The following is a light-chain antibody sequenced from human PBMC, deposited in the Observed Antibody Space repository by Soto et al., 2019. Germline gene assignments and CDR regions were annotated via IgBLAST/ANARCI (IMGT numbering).Light chain of an antibody. CDR2: GND. CDR3: SAWDDSLNGPV. J-gene: IGLJ2*01. V-gene: IGLV1-44*01. Sequence: QSVRPQPPSASGAPGQRVTISCSGTSSNLGGHSVNWYQQLPGTAPKLLIYGNDQRTSGVPDRFSGSKSGTSASLAISGLQSEDEADYYCSAWDDSLNGPVFGGGTKLTVL. CDR1: SSNLGGHS.